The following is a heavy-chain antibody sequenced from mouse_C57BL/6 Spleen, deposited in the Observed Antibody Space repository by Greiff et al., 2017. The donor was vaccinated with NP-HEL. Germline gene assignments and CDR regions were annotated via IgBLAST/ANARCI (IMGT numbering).Heavy chain of an antibody. CDR2: IHPNSGST. CDR1: GYTFTSYW. D-gene: IGHD2-3*01. J-gene: IGHJ4*01. CDR3: ARGDDGYYVYAMDY. Sequence: QVQLQQPGAELVMPGASVKLSCKASGYTFTSYWMHWVKQRPGQGLEWIGMIHPNSGSTNYNEKFKSKATLTVDKSSSTAYMQLSSLTSEDSAVYYCARGDDGYYVYAMDYWGQGTSVTVSS. V-gene: IGHV1-64*01.